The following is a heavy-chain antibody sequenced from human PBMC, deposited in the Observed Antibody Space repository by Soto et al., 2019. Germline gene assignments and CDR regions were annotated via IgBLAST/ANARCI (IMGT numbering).Heavy chain of an antibody. V-gene: IGHV1-18*01. CDR3: ARDRLIAVTGLLPY. CDR1: GYPFTSYG. Sequence: QVQLVQSGAEVKKPGASVKVSCKTSGYPFTSYGINWVRQAPGQGPGWMGWISAYNGKTSYTQKFQGRVTMTTDTSTSTDDMELRSLRSDDTAVYYCARDRLIAVTGLLPYWGQGTLVTVS. CDR2: ISAYNGKT. D-gene: IGHD6-19*01. J-gene: IGHJ4*02.